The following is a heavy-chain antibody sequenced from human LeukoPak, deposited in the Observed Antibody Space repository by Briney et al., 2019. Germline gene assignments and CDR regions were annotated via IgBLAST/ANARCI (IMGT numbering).Heavy chain of an antibody. J-gene: IGHJ4*02. CDR2: IYGSGST. D-gene: IGHD6-19*01. CDR3: ARNVGWYSHDS. CDR1: GDSLSSHY. Sequence: SETLSLTCTVSGDSLSSHYWSWIRQPPGKGLEWIGFIYGSGSTHYDPSLRSRVTISEGTSKNQFSLKLTSVTAADTAVYYCARNVGWYSHDSWGQGTLVTVSS. V-gene: IGHV4-59*08.